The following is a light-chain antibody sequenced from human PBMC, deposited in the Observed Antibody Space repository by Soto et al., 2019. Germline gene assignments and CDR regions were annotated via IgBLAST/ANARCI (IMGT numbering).Light chain of an antibody. J-gene: IGLJ1*01. CDR1: SSDVGGYNY. V-gene: IGLV2-14*01. CDR2: DVT. CDR3: STYTSSSTPYV. Sequence: QSALTQPASVSGSPGQSITISCTGTSSDVGGYNYVSWYQQHPVKAPKLMLYDVTNRPSGFSDRFSGSKSGNTASLTISGLQAEDDADYYGSTYTSSSTPYVFGTGTKLTVL.